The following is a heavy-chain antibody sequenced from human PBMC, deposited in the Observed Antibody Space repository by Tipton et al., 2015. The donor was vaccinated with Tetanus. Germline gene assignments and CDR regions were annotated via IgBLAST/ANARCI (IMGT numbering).Heavy chain of an antibody. CDR3: ARRGEARANWFDS. CDR2: ISYSSTSI. J-gene: IGHJ5*01. V-gene: IGHV3-48*02. D-gene: IGHD2-21*01. CDR1: GFSFRDFG. Sequence: SLRLSCAGSGFSFRDFGMNWVRQAPGKGLEWVSYISYSSTSIYYADSVKGRFVVSRDNAKNSLYLQMNTLRDDDTAVYYCARRGEARANWFDSWGQGTLVTVPS.